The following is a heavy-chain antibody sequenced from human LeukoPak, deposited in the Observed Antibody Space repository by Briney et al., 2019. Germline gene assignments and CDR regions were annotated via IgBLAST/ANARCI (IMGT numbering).Heavy chain of an antibody. V-gene: IGHV3-48*01. J-gene: IGHJ4*02. D-gene: IGHD3-16*02. CDR3: ARDPRLSLSLVIDYDYGDY. Sequence: PGGSLRLSCAASGFTFNNYHMKWVRQAPGKGLEWVSYISSSSSTIYYADSVKGRFTISRDNAKNSLYLQMNSLRAEDTAVYYCARDPRLSLSLVIDYDYGDYWGQGTLVTVSS. CDR2: ISSSSSTI. CDR1: GFTFNNYH.